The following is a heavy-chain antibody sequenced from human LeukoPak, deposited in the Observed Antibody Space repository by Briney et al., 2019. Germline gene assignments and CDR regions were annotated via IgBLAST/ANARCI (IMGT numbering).Heavy chain of an antibody. CDR1: GGSLSGYY. CDR3: AKGGYYDILSGHPRRYYYYMDV. D-gene: IGHD3-9*01. Sequence: SETLSLTCAVSGGSLSGYYWTWIRQPPGKGLEWIGEINHSGSTNYNPSLKSRVTISVDTSRKQFFLRLSSVTAADTAVYYCAKGGYYDILSGHPRRYYYYMDVWGKGTTVTISS. CDR2: INHSGST. V-gene: IGHV4-34*01. J-gene: IGHJ6*03.